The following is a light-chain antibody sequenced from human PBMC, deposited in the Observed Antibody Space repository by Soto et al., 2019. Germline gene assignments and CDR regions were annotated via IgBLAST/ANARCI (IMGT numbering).Light chain of an antibody. V-gene: IGKV3-11*01. CDR2: DAS. J-gene: IGKJ4*01. CDR1: QSVSSK. CDR3: QQRSNRLT. Sequence: EIVMTQSPATLSVSPGERVTLSCRASQSVSSKLAWFQQKPGQAPRLLIYDASNRATGIPARFSGSGSGTDFTLTISSLEPEDFAVYYCQQRSNRLTFGGGTKVDIK.